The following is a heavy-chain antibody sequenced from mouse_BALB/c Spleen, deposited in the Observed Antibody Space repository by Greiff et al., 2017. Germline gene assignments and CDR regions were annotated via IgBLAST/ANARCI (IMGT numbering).Heavy chain of an antibody. CDR2: ISYSGST. V-gene: IGHV3-2*02. Sequence: DVQLQESGPGLVKPSQSLSLTCTVTGYSITSDYAWNWIRQFPGNKLEWMGYISYSGSTSYNPSLKSRISITRDTSKNQFFLQLNSVTTEDTATYYCAIYYCGSGDYWGQGTTLTVSS. J-gene: IGHJ2*01. CDR3: AIYYCGSGDY. D-gene: IGHD1-1*01. CDR1: GYSITSDYA.